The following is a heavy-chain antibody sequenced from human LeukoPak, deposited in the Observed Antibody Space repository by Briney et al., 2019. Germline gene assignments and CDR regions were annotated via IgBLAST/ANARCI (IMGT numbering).Heavy chain of an antibody. CDR3: ARGRDGAYFDY. D-gene: IGHD5-24*01. CDR1: GFTFSSYA. CDR2: VWSDGNHK. V-gene: IGHV3-33*08. Sequence: GGSLRLSCAASGFTFSSYAMSWVRQAPGKGLEWVAVVWSDGNHKYYADSVRGRFTISRDNSKNTVYLQMNSLRVEDTAVYFCARGRDGAYFDYWGQGTLVTVSS. J-gene: IGHJ4*02.